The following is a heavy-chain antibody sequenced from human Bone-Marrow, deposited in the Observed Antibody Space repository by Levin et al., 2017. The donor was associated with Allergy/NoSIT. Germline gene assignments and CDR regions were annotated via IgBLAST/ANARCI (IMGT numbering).Heavy chain of an antibody. Sequence: GGSLRLSCAASGSTFNIFAVSWVRQAPGKGLEWVALFSIDGSSKDFADSVKGRFTISRENSKNTLHLQMNSLRAEDSAVYYCAGEREGDYWSLYYYIGVWGKGTAVTVFS. V-gene: IGHV3-30-3*01. J-gene: IGHJ6*03. D-gene: IGHD4-17*01. CDR3: AGEREGDYWSLYYYIGV. CDR1: GSTFNIFA. CDR2: FSIDGSSK.